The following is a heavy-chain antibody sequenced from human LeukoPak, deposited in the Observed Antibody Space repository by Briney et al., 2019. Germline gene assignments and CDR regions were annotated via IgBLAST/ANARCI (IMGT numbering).Heavy chain of an antibody. Sequence: GGSLRLSCAASGFTFSSYAMHWVRQAPGKGLEWVAVISYDGSNKYYADSVKGRFTISRDNSKNTLYLQMNSLRAEDTAVYYCARGVDTAHTLNYYYYGMGVWGQGTTVTVSS. CDR1: GFTFSSYA. V-gene: IGHV3-30-3*01. CDR2: ISYDGSNK. J-gene: IGHJ6*02. CDR3: ARGVDTAHTLNYYYYGMGV. D-gene: IGHD5-18*01.